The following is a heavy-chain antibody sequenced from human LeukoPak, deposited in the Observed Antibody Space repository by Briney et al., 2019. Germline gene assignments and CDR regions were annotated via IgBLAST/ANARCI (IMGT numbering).Heavy chain of an antibody. CDR3: AKAVAGGRY. Sequence: GGSLRLSCAASGFTVSSNYMGWVRQAPGKGLEWVSAISGSGGSTYYADSVKGRFTISRDNSKNTLYLQMNSLRAEDTAVYYCAKAVAGGRYWGQGTLVTVSS. CDR1: GFTVSSNY. V-gene: IGHV3-23*01. CDR2: ISGSGGST. D-gene: IGHD6-13*01. J-gene: IGHJ4*02.